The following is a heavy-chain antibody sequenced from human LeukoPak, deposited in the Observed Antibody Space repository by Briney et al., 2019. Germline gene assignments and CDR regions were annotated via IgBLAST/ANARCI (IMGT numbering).Heavy chain of an antibody. V-gene: IGHV3-7*01. CDR2: IKQDGGEK. D-gene: IGHD3-3*01. CDR1: GFTFSSYW. Sequence: GGSLRLSCAASGFTFSSYWMSWVRQAPGKGPEWVANIKQDGGEKYYVDSVKGRFTISRHNAKNSLYLQMNSLRAEDTAVYYCARDAFSRISVFGVVSAAFDIWGQDTLVTVSS. CDR3: ARDAFSRISVFGVVSAAFDI. J-gene: IGHJ3*02.